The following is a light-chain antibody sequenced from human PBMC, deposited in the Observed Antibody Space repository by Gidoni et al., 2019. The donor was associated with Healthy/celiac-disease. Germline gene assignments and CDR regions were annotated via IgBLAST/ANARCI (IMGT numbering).Light chain of an antibody. Sequence: SYELTQPPSVSVSPGQTARITCSGDALPKKYAYWYQQKSGQAPVLVIYEDSKRPSGIPERVSGSSSGTMATLTISGAQVEDEADYYCYSTDSSGTVVFGGGTKLTVL. V-gene: IGLV3-10*01. CDR1: ALPKKY. J-gene: IGLJ2*01. CDR3: YSTDSSGTVV. CDR2: EDS.